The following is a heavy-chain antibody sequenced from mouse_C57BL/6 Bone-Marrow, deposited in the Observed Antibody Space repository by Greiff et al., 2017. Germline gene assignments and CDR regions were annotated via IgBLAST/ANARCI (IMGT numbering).Heavy chain of an antibody. J-gene: IGHJ1*03. CDR3: ARFSIYDGYYWYFDV. V-gene: IGHV1-76*01. CDR1: GYTFTDYY. CDR2: IYPGSGNT. Sequence: QVQLQQSGAELVRPGASVKLSCKASGYTFTDYYINWVKQRPGQGLEWIARIYPGSGNTYYNEKFKGKATLTAEKTSSTAYLQLSSLTTEDSAVYFCARFSIYDGYYWYFDVWGTGTTVTVSS. D-gene: IGHD2-3*01.